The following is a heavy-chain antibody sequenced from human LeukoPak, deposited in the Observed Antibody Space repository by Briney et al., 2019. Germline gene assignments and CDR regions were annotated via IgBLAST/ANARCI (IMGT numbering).Heavy chain of an antibody. J-gene: IGHJ4*02. CDR3: ARAKYYYDSSGYFDY. CDR2: ISSSGSTI. Sequence: GGSPRLSCAASGFTFSSYEMNWVRQAPGKGLEWVSYISSSGSTIYYADSVKGRFTISRDNAKNSLYLQMNSLRAEDTAVYYCARAKYYYDSSGYFDYWGQGTLVTVSS. CDR1: GFTFSSYE. V-gene: IGHV3-48*03. D-gene: IGHD3-22*01.